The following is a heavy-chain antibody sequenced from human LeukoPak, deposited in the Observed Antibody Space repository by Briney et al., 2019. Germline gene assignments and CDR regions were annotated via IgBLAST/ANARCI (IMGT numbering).Heavy chain of an antibody. J-gene: IGHJ4*02. V-gene: IGHV3-72*01. CDR1: GFTFSDHY. CDR3: ARTTMVIHYYFDS. Sequence: GGSLSLSCAASGFTFSDHYMDWVRQAPGRGLEWVGRIRNKANSYTTEYAASVKGRFTISRDDSRISLSLQMKSLKTEDTAVYYCARTTMVIHYYFDSWGQGTLVTVSS. CDR2: IRNKANSYTT. D-gene: IGHD4-23*01.